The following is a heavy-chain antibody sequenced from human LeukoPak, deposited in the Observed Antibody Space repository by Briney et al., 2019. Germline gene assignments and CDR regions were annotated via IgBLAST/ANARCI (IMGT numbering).Heavy chain of an antibody. J-gene: IGHJ3*02. CDR3: ARLPSPEDAFDI. Sequence: ASVKVSFKASGYTFTSYDINWVRQATGQGLEWMGWMNPNSGNTGYAQKFQGRVTMTRNTSISTAYMELSSLRSEDTAVYYCARLPSPEDAFDIWGQGTMVTVSS. D-gene: IGHD1-14*01. CDR2: MNPNSGNT. CDR1: GYTFTSYD. V-gene: IGHV1-8*01.